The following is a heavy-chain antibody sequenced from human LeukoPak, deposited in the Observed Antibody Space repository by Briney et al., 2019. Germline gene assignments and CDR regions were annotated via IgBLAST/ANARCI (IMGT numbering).Heavy chain of an antibody. J-gene: IGHJ4*02. D-gene: IGHD3-22*01. Sequence: GASVKVSCKASGLTLTTIYMHWVRQAPGQGLEWMGWINPNSGGTNYAQKFQGRVTMTRDTSISTAYMELSRLRSDDTAVYYCARQYYDSSGYYSTHFDYWGQGTLVTVSS. CDR1: GLTLTTIY. CDR3: ARQYYDSSGYYSTHFDY. V-gene: IGHV1-2*02. CDR2: INPNSGGT.